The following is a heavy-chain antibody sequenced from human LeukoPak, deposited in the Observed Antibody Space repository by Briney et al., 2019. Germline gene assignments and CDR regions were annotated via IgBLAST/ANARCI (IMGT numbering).Heavy chain of an antibody. Sequence: PSETLSLTFTVSGGSIGGSSYYWVWIRQPPGKGLEWIGSIYYSGSTYYNPSLKGRVTMSVDTSKNQFSLTLSSVPAADTAVYYCARRRYYYGSGLDWLDPWGQGTLVTVSS. D-gene: IGHD3-10*01. CDR2: IYYSGST. J-gene: IGHJ5*02. CDR1: GGSIGGSSYY. V-gene: IGHV4-39*01. CDR3: ARRRYYYGSGLDWLDP.